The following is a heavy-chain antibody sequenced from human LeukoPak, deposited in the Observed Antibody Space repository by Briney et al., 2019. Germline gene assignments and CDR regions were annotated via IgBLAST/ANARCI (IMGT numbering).Heavy chain of an antibody. J-gene: IGHJ5*02. CDR3: AKGSGWPRGRFDP. CDR1: GGSISSYY. CDR2: IYYSGST. D-gene: IGHD6-19*01. V-gene: IGHV4-59*01. Sequence: SETLSLTCTVSGGSISSYYWSWIRQPPGKGLEWIGYIYYSGSTNYDPSLKSRVTISVDTSKNQFSLKLSSVTAADTAVYYCAKGSGWPRGRFDPWGQGTLVTVSS.